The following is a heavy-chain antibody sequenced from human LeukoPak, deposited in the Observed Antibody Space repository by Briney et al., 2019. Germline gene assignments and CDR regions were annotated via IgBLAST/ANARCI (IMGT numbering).Heavy chain of an antibody. CDR1: GGSISSGGYS. J-gene: IGHJ6*02. V-gene: IGHV4-30-2*01. CDR3: ARVSYYGSGIDV. Sequence: NPSETLSLTCAVSGGSISSGGYSWSWIRQPPGKGLEWIGYIYHSGSTYYNPSLKSRVTISVDRSKNQFSLKLSSVTAADTAVYYCARVSYYGSGIDVWGQGTTVTVSS. CDR2: IYHSGST. D-gene: IGHD3-10*01.